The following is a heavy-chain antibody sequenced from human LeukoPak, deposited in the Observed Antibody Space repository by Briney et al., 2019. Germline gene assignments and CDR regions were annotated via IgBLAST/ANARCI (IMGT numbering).Heavy chain of an antibody. CDR2: IYYSGST. CDR1: GGSISSSSYY. J-gene: IGHJ4*02. Sequence: SETLSLTCTVAGGSISSSSYYWGWIRQPPGKGLEWIGYIYYSGSTNYNPSLKSRVTISVDTSKNQFFLKLSSVTAADTAVYYCARRFRGGFGELVFDYWGQGTLVTVSS. V-gene: IGHV4-61*05. CDR3: ARRFRGGFGELVFDY. D-gene: IGHD3-10*01.